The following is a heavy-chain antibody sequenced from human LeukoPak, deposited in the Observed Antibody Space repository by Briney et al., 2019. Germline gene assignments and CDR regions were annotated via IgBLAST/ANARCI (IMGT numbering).Heavy chain of an antibody. J-gene: IGHJ5*02. CDR1: GYPFINYD. CDR3: ARGSRGIAVGTWFDP. Sequence: ASVKVSCKASGYPFINYDIKWVRQATGQGLEWMGWINPNSGGTNYAQKFQGRVTMTRDTSISTAYMELSRLRSVDTAVYYCARGSRGIAVGTWFDPWGQGTLVTVSS. CDR2: INPNSGGT. V-gene: IGHV1-2*02. D-gene: IGHD6-19*01.